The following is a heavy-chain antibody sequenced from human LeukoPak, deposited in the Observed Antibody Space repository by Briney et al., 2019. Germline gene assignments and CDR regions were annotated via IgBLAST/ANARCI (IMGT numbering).Heavy chain of an antibody. V-gene: IGHV1-2*02. CDR1: GYTFTGYY. Sequence: GASVKVSCKASGYTFTGYYMHWVRQAPGQGLEWMGWINPNSGGTNYAQKFQGRVTMTRDTSISTAYMELSRLRSDDTAVYYCARDPVTMIVVPQYYFDYWGQGTLVTVSS. D-gene: IGHD3-22*01. CDR2: INPNSGGT. CDR3: ARDPVTMIVVPQYYFDY. J-gene: IGHJ4*02.